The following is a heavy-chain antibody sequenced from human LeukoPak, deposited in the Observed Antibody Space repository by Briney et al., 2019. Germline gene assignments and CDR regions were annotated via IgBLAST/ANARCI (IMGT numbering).Heavy chain of an antibody. D-gene: IGHD3-16*01. CDR1: GYTFTDYF. CDR3: ARAYEYGWFDP. V-gene: IGHV1-2*02. Sequence: ASVKDSCKASGYTFTDYFLHWVRQAPGQGLEWMGWINPKSGATNYAQKFQGRITRTRDTSITTASMELNWLSSDDPAVYYCARAYEYGWFDPWGQGTLVTVSS. J-gene: IGHJ5*02. CDR2: INPKSGAT.